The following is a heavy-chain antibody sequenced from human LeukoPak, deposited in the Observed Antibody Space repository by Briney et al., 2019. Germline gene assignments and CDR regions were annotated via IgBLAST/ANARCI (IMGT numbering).Heavy chain of an antibody. J-gene: IGHJ1*01. Sequence: ASVKVSCKASGYTFTSYDINWVRQATGQGLEWMGWMNTNSGNTGYAQKFQGRVTMTRNTSISTAYMELSSLRSEDTAVYYCARGGPREYQLLFDFQHWGQGTLVTVSS. CDR2: MNTNSGNT. CDR3: ARGGPREYQLLFDFQH. D-gene: IGHD2-2*01. V-gene: IGHV1-8*01. CDR1: GYTFTSYD.